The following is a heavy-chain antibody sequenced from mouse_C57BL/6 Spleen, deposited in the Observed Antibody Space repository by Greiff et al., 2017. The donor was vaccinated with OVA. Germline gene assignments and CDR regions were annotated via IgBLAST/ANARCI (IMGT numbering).Heavy chain of an antibody. Sequence: QVQLQQPGAELVRPGSSVKLCCKASGYTFTSYWMHWVKQRPIQGLEWIGNIDPSDSETHYNQKFKDKATLTVDKSSSTAYMQLSSLTSEDSAVYYCARSGYYYGSSPWFAYWGQGTLVTVSA. J-gene: IGHJ3*01. CDR3: ARSGYYYGSSPWFAY. CDR2: IDPSDSET. D-gene: IGHD1-1*01. V-gene: IGHV1-52*01. CDR1: GYTFTSYW.